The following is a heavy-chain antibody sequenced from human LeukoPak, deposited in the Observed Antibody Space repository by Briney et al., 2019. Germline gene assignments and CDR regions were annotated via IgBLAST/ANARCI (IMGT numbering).Heavy chain of an antibody. CDR2: IIPILGIA. CDR3: ARDTEVVPAAHDY. Sequence: GASVKVSCKASGGTFSSYDISWVRQAPGQGLEWMGRIIPILGIANYAQKFQGRVTITADKSTSTAYMELSSLRSEDTAVYYCARDTEVVPAAHDYWGQGTLVTVSS. V-gene: IGHV1-69*04. D-gene: IGHD2-2*01. J-gene: IGHJ4*02. CDR1: GGTFSSYD.